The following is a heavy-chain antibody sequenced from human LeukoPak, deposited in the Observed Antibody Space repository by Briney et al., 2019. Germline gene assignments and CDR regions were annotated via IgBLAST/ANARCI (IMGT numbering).Heavy chain of an antibody. CDR2: ISSSSSYI. Sequence: GGSLRLSCAASGFTFSSYSMNWVRQAPGKGLEWVSSISSSSSYIYYADSVKGRFTISRDNAKNSLYLQMNSLRAEDTAVYYCTRDQSIAAAGTWTYYYYGMDVWGQGTTVTVSS. CDR1: GFTFSSYS. CDR3: TRDQSIAAAGTWTYYYYGMDV. V-gene: IGHV3-21*01. D-gene: IGHD6-13*01. J-gene: IGHJ6*02.